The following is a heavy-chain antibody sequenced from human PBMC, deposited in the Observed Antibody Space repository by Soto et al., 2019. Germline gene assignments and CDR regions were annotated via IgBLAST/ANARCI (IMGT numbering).Heavy chain of an antibody. D-gene: IGHD3-10*01. CDR1: GGTFNNNA. J-gene: IGHJ3*02. CDR2: IIPLFGTT. Sequence: QVQLVQSGAEVKKPGSSVRVSCKASGGTFNNNAISWVRQAPGQGPEWLGGIIPLFGTTNYAQKFQGRVTITADESTSTAYMELSSLRSDDTAFYYCARGVYGSGNYYTGPSAFDIWGQGTLVIVSS. V-gene: IGHV1-69*01. CDR3: ARGVYGSGNYYTGPSAFDI.